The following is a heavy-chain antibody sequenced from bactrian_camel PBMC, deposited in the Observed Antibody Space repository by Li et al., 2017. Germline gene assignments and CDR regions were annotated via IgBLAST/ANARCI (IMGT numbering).Heavy chain of an antibody. J-gene: IGHJ4*01. CDR3: ATAY. CDR1: GFTFDDYD. V-gene: IGHV3-1*01. CDR2: ISTGGRT. Sequence: VQLVESGGGLVQPGGSLRLSCAASGFTFDDYDMGWIRQAPGKELEWVSYISTGGRTFYVDSVRGRFTVSRDNAKNTLYLQMNSLKTEDTAVYYCATAYWGQGTQVTVS.